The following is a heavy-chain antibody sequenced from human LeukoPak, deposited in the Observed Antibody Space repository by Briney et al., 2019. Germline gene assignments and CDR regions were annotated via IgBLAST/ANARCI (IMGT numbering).Heavy chain of an antibody. J-gene: IGHJ5*02. Sequence: SQTLSLTCAISGDSVSSNSVAWNRIRQSPLRGLEWLGRTYYRSKWYNDYAVSVKSRITINPDTSKNQFSLQLNSVTPEDTAVYYCARDDCSGGSCYWRFDPWGQGTLVTVSS. CDR2: TYYRSKWYN. CDR3: ARDDCSGGSCYWRFDP. CDR1: GDSVSSNSVA. D-gene: IGHD2-15*01. V-gene: IGHV6-1*01.